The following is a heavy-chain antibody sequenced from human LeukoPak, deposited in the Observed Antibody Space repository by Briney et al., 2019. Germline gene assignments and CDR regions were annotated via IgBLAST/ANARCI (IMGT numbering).Heavy chain of an antibody. D-gene: IGHD5-24*01. J-gene: IGHJ5*02. CDR3: AKIQFQLPPARWPSIS. Sequence: GGSLRLSCAASGFTFGNYAMSWVRQAPTKGLEWVSTISGSGDGTYYADSVKGRFTISRDNAKNTLYLRTNSLRAEDTAIYYCAKIQFQLPPARWPSISWGQGTLVTVSS. CDR1: GFTFGNYA. V-gene: IGHV3-23*01. CDR2: ISGSGDGT.